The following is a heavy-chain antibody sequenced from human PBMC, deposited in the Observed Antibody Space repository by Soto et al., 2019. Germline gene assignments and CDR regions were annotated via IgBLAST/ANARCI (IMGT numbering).Heavy chain of an antibody. D-gene: IGHD5-12*01. CDR1: GFSFSTYA. V-gene: IGHV3-23*01. CDR3: AKMRGSSDYGQWSFDI. CDR2: INNIGVNT. Sequence: GGSLRLSCAASGFSFSTYAMTWVRQVPGKGLEWVSTINNIGVNTWQPDSVRGRFTISRDNSKNTLSLQMNSLRVEDTALYYCAKMRGSSDYGQWSFDIWGQGTMVTVSS. J-gene: IGHJ3*02.